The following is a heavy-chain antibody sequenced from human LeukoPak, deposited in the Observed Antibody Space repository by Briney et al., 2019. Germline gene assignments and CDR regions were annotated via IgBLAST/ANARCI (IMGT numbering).Heavy chain of an antibody. V-gene: IGHV4-34*01. D-gene: IGHD3-22*01. CDR3: ARGLDYYDSRFFDY. CDR2: INHSGST. J-gene: IGHJ4*02. Sequence: SETLSLTCAVYGGSFSGYYWSWIRQPPGKGLEWIGEINHSGSTNYNPSLKSRVTISVDTSKNQFSLKLSSVTAADTAVYYCARGLDYYDSRFFDYWGQGTLVTVSS. CDR1: GGSFSGYY.